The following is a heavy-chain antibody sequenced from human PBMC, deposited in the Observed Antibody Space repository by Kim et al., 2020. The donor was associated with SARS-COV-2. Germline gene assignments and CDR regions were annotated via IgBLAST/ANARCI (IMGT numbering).Heavy chain of an antibody. CDR2: IYPGDSGT. CDR3: ATKEQLADHWFDP. D-gene: IGHD6-6*01. J-gene: IGHJ5*02. Sequence: GESLKISCEASGYTFTTSWIGWVRQMPGKGLEWVGIIYPGDSGTRYSPSFQGQVTISAHKSINTAYLQWTSLKASDTAMYYCATKEQLADHWFDPWGQGTLVTVSS. V-gene: IGHV5-51*01. CDR1: GYTFTTSW.